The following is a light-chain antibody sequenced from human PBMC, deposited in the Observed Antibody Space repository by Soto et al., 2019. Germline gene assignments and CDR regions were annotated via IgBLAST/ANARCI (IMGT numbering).Light chain of an antibody. CDR1: QGIGVY. CDR2: AAS. J-gene: IGKJ4*01. V-gene: IGKV1-27*01. CDR3: QKYNSAPLT. Sequence: DIQMTQSPSSLSASFGDRVTITCRASQGIGVYLAWFQQKPGNAPKLLIYAASTLQSGGPSRFSGSGSGTDFTLTISGLQPEDVATYYCQKYNSAPLTFGGGTKVDIK.